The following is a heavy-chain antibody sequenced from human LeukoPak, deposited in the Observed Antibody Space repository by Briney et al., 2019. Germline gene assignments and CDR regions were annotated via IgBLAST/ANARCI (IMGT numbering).Heavy chain of an antibody. J-gene: IGHJ2*01. CDR1: GFTVSSDY. Sequence: PGGSLRLSCAASGFTVSSDYMSWVRQAPGKGLEWVSVIYSGGSTYYADSVKGRFTISRDNSKNTLYLQMNSLRAEDTAVYYCARDRSAQDWYFDLWGRGTLVTVSS. CDR2: IYSGGST. V-gene: IGHV3-53*01. CDR3: ARDRSAQDWYFDL.